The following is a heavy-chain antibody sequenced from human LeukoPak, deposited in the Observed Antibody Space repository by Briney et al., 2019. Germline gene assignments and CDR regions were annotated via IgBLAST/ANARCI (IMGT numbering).Heavy chain of an antibody. V-gene: IGHV1-8*01. J-gene: IGHJ5*02. D-gene: IGHD6-6*01. CDR3: ARGAFLPQYRRDFDP. Sequence: ASVNVSCKASGYTFTSYDINWVRQATGQGLEWMGWMNPNNNNVGYAQKFQGRVTMTRDTSISTAYMELGSLTSEDTAVYYCARGAFLPQYRRDFDPWGQGTLATVSS. CDR1: GYTFTSYD. CDR2: MNPNNNNV.